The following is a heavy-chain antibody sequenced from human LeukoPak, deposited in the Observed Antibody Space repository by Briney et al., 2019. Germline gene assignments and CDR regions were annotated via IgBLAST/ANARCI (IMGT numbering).Heavy chain of an antibody. J-gene: IGHJ6*03. CDR2: IIPIFGTA. D-gene: IGHD3-3*01. Sequence: GSSVKVSCKASGGTFSSYAISWVRQAPGQGLEWMGGIIPIFGTANYAQKFQGRVTITTDESTSTAYMELSSLRSEDTAVYYCARGGYYDFWSGYSPPEYMDVWGKGTTVTVSS. CDR1: GGTFSSYA. CDR3: ARGGYYDFWSGYSPPEYMDV. V-gene: IGHV1-69*05.